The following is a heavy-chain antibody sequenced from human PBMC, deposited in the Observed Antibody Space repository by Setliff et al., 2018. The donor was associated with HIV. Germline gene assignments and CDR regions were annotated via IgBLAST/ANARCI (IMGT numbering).Heavy chain of an antibody. CDR1: GDSVSGYC. J-gene: IGHJ3*02. CDR3: ARDRIEVLADRPHDVFDN. CDR2: VHNSAGS. Sequence: PSETLSLTCAVSGDSVSGYCWSWIRQPAGRGLEWIGRVHNSAGSNYNPSLKSRVTMSVDTAKNQLSLKLTAVSAADTAVYYCARDRIEVLADRPHDVFDNWGRGIMVTVSS. D-gene: IGHD3-16*02. V-gene: IGHV4-4*07.